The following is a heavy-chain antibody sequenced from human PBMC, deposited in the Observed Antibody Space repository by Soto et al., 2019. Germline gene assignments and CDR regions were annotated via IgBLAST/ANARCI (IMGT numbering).Heavy chain of an antibody. J-gene: IGHJ4*02. CDR3: AKDQVRVVVAAAFDY. CDR2: ISGGGGST. Sequence: GGSLRLSCAASGFTFSSYAMTWVRQAPGKGLEWVAVISGGGGSTYFADSVKGRFTISRDNSKNTLYLQMNSLRAEDTAVYYCAKDQVRVVVAAAFDYWGQGTLVTVSS. CDR1: GFTFSSYA. V-gene: IGHV3-23*01. D-gene: IGHD2-15*01.